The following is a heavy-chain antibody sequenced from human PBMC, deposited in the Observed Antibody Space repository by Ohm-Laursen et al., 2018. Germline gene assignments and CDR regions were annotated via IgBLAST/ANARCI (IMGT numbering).Heavy chain of an antibody. J-gene: IGHJ3*02. Sequence: SDTLSLTCTVSGGSISSYYWSWIRQPPGKGLEWIGYIYYSGITNYNPSLKSRVTISVDTSKNQLSLKLTSVTAADTAVYYCARAGRYGDYDGFDIWGQGTMVTVSS. CDR2: IYYSGIT. CDR1: GGSISSYY. V-gene: IGHV4-59*07. D-gene: IGHD4-17*01. CDR3: ARAGRYGDYDGFDI.